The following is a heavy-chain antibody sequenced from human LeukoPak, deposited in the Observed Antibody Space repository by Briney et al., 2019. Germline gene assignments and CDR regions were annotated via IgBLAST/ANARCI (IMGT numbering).Heavy chain of an antibody. V-gene: IGHV3-30*02. Sequence: GGSLRLSCAASGFTFSNYGMHWVRQAPGKGLEWVAFVRYDGTNTYYADSVKGRFTISRDDSKNTLYLQMNSLRPEDTAVYYCARILEISSFEYWGQGTLVTVSS. J-gene: IGHJ4*02. CDR3: ARILEISSFEY. CDR2: VRYDGTNT. CDR1: GFTFSNYG. D-gene: IGHD1-1*01.